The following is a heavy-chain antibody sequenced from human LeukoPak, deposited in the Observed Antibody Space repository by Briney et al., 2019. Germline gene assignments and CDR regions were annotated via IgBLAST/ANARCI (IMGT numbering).Heavy chain of an antibody. D-gene: IGHD3-22*01. J-gene: IGHJ3*02. CDR2: ISGSGGST. CDR1: GFTFSIYA. CDR3: AKEGYYGAFDI. V-gene: IGHV3-23*01. Sequence: GGSLRLSCAASGFTFSIYAMSWVRQAPGKGLEWVSEISGSGGSTYYADSVKGRFTITRDNSKNTMYLQMNSLRAEDTAVYYCAKEGYYGAFDIWGQGTMVTVSS.